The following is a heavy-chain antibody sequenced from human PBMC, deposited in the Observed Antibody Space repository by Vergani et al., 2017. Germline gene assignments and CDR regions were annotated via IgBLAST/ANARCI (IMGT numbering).Heavy chain of an antibody. CDR1: GSTVSGIY. D-gene: IGHD3-10*01. CDR2: IYSGDET. CDR3: ARGNYYGSGTYVDP. V-gene: IGHV3-66*02. Sequence: DVHLAESGGGFFQPGGSLRLSCAASGSTVSGIYMTWVRQAPGKGLEWVSHIYSGDETYYADSVKGRVTISRDTSKNTLHLQINNLRVEDTAVYYCARGNYYGSGTYVDPWGQGTLVTVSS. J-gene: IGHJ5*02.